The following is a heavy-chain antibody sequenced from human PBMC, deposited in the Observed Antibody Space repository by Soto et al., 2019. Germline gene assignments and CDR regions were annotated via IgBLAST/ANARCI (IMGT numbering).Heavy chain of an antibody. CDR3: AKGKYSGYDSGDAFDI. V-gene: IGHV3-9*01. CDR1: GFTFSSYT. CDR2: ISGNSGST. J-gene: IGHJ3*02. D-gene: IGHD5-12*01. Sequence: QPGGSLRLSFEASGFTFSSYTMCWVRQAPGRGLEWVSGISGNSGSTGYADSVKGRFTISRDNAKNSLYLQMNSLGAEDTALYYCAKGKYSGYDSGDAFDIWGQGTMVTVSS.